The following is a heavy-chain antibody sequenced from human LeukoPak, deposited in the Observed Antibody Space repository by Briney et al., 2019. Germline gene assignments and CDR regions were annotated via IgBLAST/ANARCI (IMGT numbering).Heavy chain of an antibody. J-gene: IGHJ4*02. Sequence: PSETLSLTCTVSGGSISSGDYYWSWIRQPPGKGLEWIGYIYYSGSTYYNPSLKSRVTISVDTSKNQFSLKLSSVIAADTAVYYCARELIRGYDILTGYDYWGQGTLVTVSS. D-gene: IGHD3-9*01. CDR1: GGSISSGDYY. CDR2: IYYSGST. CDR3: ARELIRGYDILTGYDY. V-gene: IGHV4-30-4*08.